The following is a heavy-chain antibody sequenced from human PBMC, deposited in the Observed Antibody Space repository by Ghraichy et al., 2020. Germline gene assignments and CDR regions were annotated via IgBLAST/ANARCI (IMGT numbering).Heavy chain of an antibody. J-gene: IGHJ6*03. CDR3: TRGTEYDFWSGYPQYPYYYMDV. D-gene: IGHD3-3*01. V-gene: IGHV4-31*03. CDR2: ISYSGSA. CDR1: GGSNSSGNYY. Sequence: SETLYLTCTVSGGSNSSGNYYWSWIRQYPGKGLEWIGCISYSGSAYYNPSLNSRVTISVDMSRNQFSLKLTSVTAADTAVYYCTRGTEYDFWSGYPQYPYYYMDVWGKGTTVTVSS.